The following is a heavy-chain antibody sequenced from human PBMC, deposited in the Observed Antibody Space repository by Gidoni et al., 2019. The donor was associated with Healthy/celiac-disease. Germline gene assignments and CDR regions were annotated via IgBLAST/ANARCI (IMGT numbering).Heavy chain of an antibody. D-gene: IGHD3-10*01. Sequence: QVQLQESGPGLVKPSETLSLTCPVSGGSISSYYWSWIRQPPGKGLEWIGYIYYSGSTNYNPSLKSRVTISVDTSKNQFSLKLSSVTAADTAVYYCARDSGSYYYYGMDVWGQGTTVTVSS. J-gene: IGHJ6*02. CDR3: ARDSGSYYYYGMDV. V-gene: IGHV4-59*01. CDR2: IYYSGST. CDR1: GGSISSYY.